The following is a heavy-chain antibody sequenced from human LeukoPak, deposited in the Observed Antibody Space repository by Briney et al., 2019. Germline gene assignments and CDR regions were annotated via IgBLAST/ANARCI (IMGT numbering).Heavy chain of an antibody. V-gene: IGHV3-23*01. D-gene: IGHD6-13*01. CDR1: GFTFSSYA. CDR2: ISGSGGST. Sequence: GGPLRLSCAASGFTFSSYAMSWVRQPPGRGLEWVSSISGSGGSTYDADSVKGRFTISRDNSKNTLDLQMSSLRADDTAVYYCARDWPSEWQQLPDYDAVDIWGQGTMVTVSS. CDR3: ARDWPSEWQQLPDYDAVDI. J-gene: IGHJ3*02.